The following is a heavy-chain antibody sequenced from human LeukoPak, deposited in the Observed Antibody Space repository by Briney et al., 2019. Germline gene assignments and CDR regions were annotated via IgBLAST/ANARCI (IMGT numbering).Heavy chain of an antibody. Sequence: ASVKVSCKASGYTFTGYYIHWVRQAPGQGLQWMGWINPNSGDTNFAQKFRGRVTMTRDTSISTAYMELSRLRSDDTALYYCARESSGSYRLHYHYMDVWGKGTTVTVSS. CDR2: INPNSGDT. V-gene: IGHV1-2*02. CDR3: ARESSGSYRLHYHYMDV. CDR1: GYTFTGYY. J-gene: IGHJ6*03. D-gene: IGHD1-26*01.